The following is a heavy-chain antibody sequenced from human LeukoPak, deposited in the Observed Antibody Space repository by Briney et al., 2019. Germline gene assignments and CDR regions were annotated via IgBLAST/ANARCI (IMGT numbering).Heavy chain of an antibody. CDR1: GGTFSSYA. CDR3: ARERLAYYGSGSYWPLDC. Sequence: SVKVSCKASGGTFSSYAISWVRQAPGQGLEWMGRIIPILGIANYARKFQGRVTITADKSTSTAYMELSSLRSEDTAVYYCARERLAYYGSGSYWPLDCWGQGTLVTVSS. V-gene: IGHV1-69*04. J-gene: IGHJ4*02. CDR2: IIPILGIA. D-gene: IGHD3-10*01.